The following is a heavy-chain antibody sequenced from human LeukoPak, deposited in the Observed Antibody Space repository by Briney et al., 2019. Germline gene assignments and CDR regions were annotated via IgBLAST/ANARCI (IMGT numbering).Heavy chain of an antibody. CDR2: IYWDDDK. Sequence: SGPTLVKPTQTLTLTCTFSGFSLSTSGVGVGWIRQPPGKALEWLALIYWDDDKRYSPYQKSRLTITKDTSKNQVVLTMTNMDPVDTATYYCAHRSRGSSWYNSVFDYWGQGTLVTVSS. V-gene: IGHV2-5*02. D-gene: IGHD6-13*01. CDR3: AHRSRGSSWYNSVFDY. J-gene: IGHJ4*02. CDR1: GFSLSTSGVG.